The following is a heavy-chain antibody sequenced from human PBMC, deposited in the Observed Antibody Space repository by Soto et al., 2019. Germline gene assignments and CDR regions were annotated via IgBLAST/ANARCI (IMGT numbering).Heavy chain of an antibody. D-gene: IGHD3-10*01. CDR1: GFTFSSYA. CDR3: AKGTLLWFGELYHNPFDY. CDR2: ISGSGGST. V-gene: IGHV3-23*01. Sequence: GGSLRLSCAASGFTFSSYAMSWVRQAPGKGLEWVSAISGSGGSTYYADSVKGRFTISRDNSKNTLYLQMNSLRAEDTAVYYCAKGTLLWFGELYHNPFDYWGQGTLVTVSS. J-gene: IGHJ4*02.